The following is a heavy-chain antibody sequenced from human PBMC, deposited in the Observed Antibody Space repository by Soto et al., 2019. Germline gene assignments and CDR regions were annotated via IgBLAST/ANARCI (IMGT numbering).Heavy chain of an antibody. CDR1: GFTFTSSA. J-gene: IGHJ4*02. D-gene: IGHD2-15*01. CDR2: IVVGSGNT. Sequence: SVKVSCKASGFTFTSSAVQWXRQAXXQRLERIGWIVVGSGNTNYAQKFQERVTITRDMSTSTAYMELSSLRSEDTAVYYCAAFNVVVVAAAVFDYWGQGTLVTVSS. V-gene: IGHV1-58*01. CDR3: AAFNVVVVAAAVFDY.